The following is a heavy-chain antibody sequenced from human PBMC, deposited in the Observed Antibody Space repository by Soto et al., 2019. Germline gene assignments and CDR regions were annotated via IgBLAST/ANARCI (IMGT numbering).Heavy chain of an antibody. CDR2: ISSSSSTK. CDR3: ARDLGYCVSTSCYPFDP. V-gene: IGHV3-48*02. D-gene: IGHD2-2*03. CDR1: GFTFSGYN. Sequence: EVQLVESGGGLVQPGGSLRLSCAASGFTFSGYNMNWVRQAPGKGLEWVSYISSSSSTKYYADSVKGRFTISRDNPKNSLYLQMNSLRDEDTAVYYCARDLGYCVSTSCYPFDPWGQGTLVTVSS. J-gene: IGHJ5*02.